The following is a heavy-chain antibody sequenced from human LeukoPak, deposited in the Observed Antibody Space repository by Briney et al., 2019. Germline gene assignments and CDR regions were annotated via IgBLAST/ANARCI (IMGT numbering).Heavy chain of an antibody. V-gene: IGHV3-7*01. CDR3: ASSGY. J-gene: IGHJ4*02. CDR1: GFTFSRYW. CDR2: INQDGSEK. D-gene: IGHD2-8*02. Sequence: QPGGSLRLSCAASGFTFSRYWMSWVRQAPGKGLEWVANINQDGSEKYYVDSVKGRFTISRDNAKNSLSLQMNSLRAEDTAVYYCASSGYWGQGTLVTVSS.